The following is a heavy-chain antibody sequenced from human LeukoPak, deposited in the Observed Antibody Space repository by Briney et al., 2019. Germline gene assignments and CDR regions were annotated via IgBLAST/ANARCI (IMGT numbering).Heavy chain of an antibody. J-gene: IGHJ4*02. V-gene: IGHV3-23*01. CDR2: ISRSSGYI. Sequence: GGSLTLSCAASGFTFSDYTMNWVRQAPGKGLEWVSSISRSSGYIYYADSVKGRFTISRDNSKNTLYLQMNSLRAEDTAVYYCAKDSDGDYSAIDYWGQGTLVTVSS. D-gene: IGHD4-17*01. CDR3: AKDSDGDYSAIDY. CDR1: GFTFSDYT.